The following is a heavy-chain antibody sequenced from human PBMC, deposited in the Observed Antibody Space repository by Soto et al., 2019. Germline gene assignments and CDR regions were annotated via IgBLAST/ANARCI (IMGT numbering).Heavy chain of an antibody. CDR2: INPNSGGT. J-gene: IGHJ5*02. Sequence: ASVKVSCKASGYTFTGYYMHWVRQAPGQGLGWMGWINPNSGGTNYAQKFQGWVTMTRDTSISTAYMELSRLRSDDTAVYYCERGPETPLTMIVVDPRANWFDPWGQGTLVTVSS. D-gene: IGHD3-22*01. CDR3: ERGPETPLTMIVVDPRANWFDP. CDR1: GYTFTGYY. V-gene: IGHV1-2*04.